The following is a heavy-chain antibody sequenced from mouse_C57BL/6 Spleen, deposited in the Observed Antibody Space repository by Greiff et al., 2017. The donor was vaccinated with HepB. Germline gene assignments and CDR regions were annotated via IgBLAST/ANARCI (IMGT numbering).Heavy chain of an antibody. J-gene: IGHJ2*01. CDR1: GFTFSSYA. V-gene: IGHV5-9-1*02. Sequence: EVQLVESGEGLVKPGGSLKLSCAASGFTFSSYAMSWVRQTPEKRLEWVAYISSGGDYIYYADTVKGRFTISRDNARNTLYLQMSSLKSEDTAMYYCTRAPIYYYGSSAFDYWGQGTTLTVSS. D-gene: IGHD1-1*01. CDR3: TRAPIYYYGSSAFDY. CDR2: ISSGGDYI.